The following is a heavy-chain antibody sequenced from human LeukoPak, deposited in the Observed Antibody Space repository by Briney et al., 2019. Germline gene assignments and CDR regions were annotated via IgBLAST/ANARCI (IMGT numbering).Heavy chain of an antibody. CDR3: ARPPYGGYGEDFDY. CDR1: GYTFTGYY. J-gene: IGHJ4*02. D-gene: IGHD5-12*01. CDR2: INPNSGGT. Sequence: ASVKVSCKASGYTFTGYYMHWVRQAPGQGLEWMGWINPNSGGTNYAQKFQGRVTMTRDSSISTAYMELSRLRSDDTAVYYCARPPYGGYGEDFDYWGQGTLVTVSS. V-gene: IGHV1-2*02.